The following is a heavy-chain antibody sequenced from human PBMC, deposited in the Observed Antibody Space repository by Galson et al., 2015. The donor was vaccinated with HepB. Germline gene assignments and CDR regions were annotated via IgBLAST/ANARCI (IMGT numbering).Heavy chain of an antibody. Sequence: SVKVSCKASGYTFTSYAMNWVRQAPGQGLEWMGWINTNTGNPTYAQGFTGRFVFSLDTSVSTAYLQISSLKAEDTAVYYCARGSEDGDYVVLGYWGQGTLVTVSS. CDR3: ARGSEDGDYVVLGY. CDR2: INTNTGNP. J-gene: IGHJ4*02. CDR1: GYTFTSYA. D-gene: IGHD4-17*01. V-gene: IGHV7-4-1*02.